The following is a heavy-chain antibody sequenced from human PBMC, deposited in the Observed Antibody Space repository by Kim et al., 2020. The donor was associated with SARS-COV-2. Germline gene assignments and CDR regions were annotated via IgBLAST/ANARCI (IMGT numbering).Heavy chain of an antibody. CDR2: IIGSGTTI. CDR1: GFTFSSYE. D-gene: IGHD1-7*01. Sequence: GGSLRLSCAASGFTFSSYEMNWVRQAPGKGLEWVSYIIGSGTTIYYADSVRGRLTISRDNDKNSLYLQMNSLRAEDTAVYYCARGPNYILFYNWGQGTL. CDR3: ARGPNYILFYN. J-gene: IGHJ4*02. V-gene: IGHV3-48*03.